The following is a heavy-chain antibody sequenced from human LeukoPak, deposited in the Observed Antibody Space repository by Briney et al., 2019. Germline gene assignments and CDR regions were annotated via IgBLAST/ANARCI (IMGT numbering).Heavy chain of an antibody. D-gene: IGHD5-18*01. CDR1: GFTFSSYG. V-gene: IGHV3-33*01. Sequence: PGGSLRLSCAASGFTFSSYGMHWVRQAPGKGLEWVAVIWYDGSNKYYADSVKGRFTISRDNSKNTLYLQMNSLRAEDTAVYYCARDRWIQLLMGGGYYYGMDVWGQGTMVTVSS. CDR3: ARDRWIQLLMGGGYYYGMDV. CDR2: IWYDGSNK. J-gene: IGHJ6*02.